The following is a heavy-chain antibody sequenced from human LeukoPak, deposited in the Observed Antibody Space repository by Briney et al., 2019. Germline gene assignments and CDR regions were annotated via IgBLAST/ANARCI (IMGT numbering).Heavy chain of an antibody. V-gene: IGHV3-7*01. D-gene: IGHD6-6*01. J-gene: IGHJ4*02. Sequence: PGGSLRLSCATSGFTFSSYTMNWVRQAPGKGLEWVANIKQDGSEKYYVDSMKGRFTISRDNAKKSLYLQMNSLRAEDTAVYYCARDSSSSSVLFDYWGQGTLVTVSS. CDR3: ARDSSSSSVLFDY. CDR1: GFTFSSYT. CDR2: IKQDGSEK.